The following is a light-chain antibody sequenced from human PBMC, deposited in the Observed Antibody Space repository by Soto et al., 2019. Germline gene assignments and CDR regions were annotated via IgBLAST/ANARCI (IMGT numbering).Light chain of an antibody. Sequence: QSALTQPPSASGSPGQSVTISCTGTSSDVGANNYVSWYQQHPGKAPKLMIYEVTKRRSGVPDRFSGSKSGNTASLTVSGRQAEDEDDYYCSSYAGANRVFGSGTKLTVL. V-gene: IGLV2-8*01. CDR1: SSDVGANNY. CDR3: SSYAGANRV. J-gene: IGLJ1*01. CDR2: EVT.